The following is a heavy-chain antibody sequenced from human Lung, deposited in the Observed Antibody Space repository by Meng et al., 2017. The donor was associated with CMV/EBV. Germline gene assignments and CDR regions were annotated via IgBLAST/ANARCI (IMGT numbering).Heavy chain of an antibody. CDR2: VVYSGTT. V-gene: IGHV4-39*01. CDR3: ARHHHSPTFDY. D-gene: IGHD1-14*01. Sequence: QRRLAESGPGLVRPPETLSLTCTVSGGSISSRSYYWAWIRPPPGEGLEWIGSVVYSGTTYYTSSLKSRVSISVDTSKNQFSLKLSSVTAADTAVYYCARHHHSPTFDYWGQGTLVTVSS. J-gene: IGHJ4*02. CDR1: GGSISSRSYY.